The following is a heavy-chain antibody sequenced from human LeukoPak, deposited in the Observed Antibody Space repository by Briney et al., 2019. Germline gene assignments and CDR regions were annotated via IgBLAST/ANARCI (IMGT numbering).Heavy chain of an antibody. J-gene: IGHJ3*02. CDR2: MNPNSGNT. CDR3: ARTSLYATNHDAFDI. D-gene: IGHD2-8*01. V-gene: IGHV1-8*01. Sequence: GASVKVSCKASGYTFTSYDINWVRQATGQGLEWMGWMNPNSGNTAYAQKFQGRVPMTRNTSISTAYMELSSLRSEDTAVYYCARTSLYATNHDAFDIWGQGTMVTVSS. CDR1: GYTFTSYD.